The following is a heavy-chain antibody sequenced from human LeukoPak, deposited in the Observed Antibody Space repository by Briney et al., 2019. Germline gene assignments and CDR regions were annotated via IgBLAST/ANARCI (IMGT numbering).Heavy chain of an antibody. CDR2: IKQDGSEK. D-gene: IGHD3-3*01. CDR1: GFTFSSYW. V-gene: IGHV3-7*01. Sequence: GGSLRLSCAASGFTFSSYWMSWVRQAPGKGLEWVANIKQDGSEKYYVDSVKGRFTISRDNAKNSLYLQMNSLRAEDTAVYYCARTYYDFWSGYYSHEGNPFDYWGQGTLVTVSS. CDR3: ARTYYDFWSGYYSHEGNPFDY. J-gene: IGHJ4*02.